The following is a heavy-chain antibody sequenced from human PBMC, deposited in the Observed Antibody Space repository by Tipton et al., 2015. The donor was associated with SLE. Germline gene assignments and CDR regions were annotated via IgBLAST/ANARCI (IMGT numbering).Heavy chain of an antibody. V-gene: IGHV3-23*01. CDR1: GFTFSSYA. Sequence: SLRLSCAASGFTFSSYAMSWVRQAPGKGLEWVSAISGSGGSTYYADSVKGRFTISRVHSKNTLYLQMNSLRAEDTAVYYCAKDRPYCTGGVCYIPDAFDIWGQGTMVTVSS. CDR2: ISGSGGST. CDR3: AKDRPYCTGGVCYIPDAFDI. D-gene: IGHD2-8*02. J-gene: IGHJ3*02.